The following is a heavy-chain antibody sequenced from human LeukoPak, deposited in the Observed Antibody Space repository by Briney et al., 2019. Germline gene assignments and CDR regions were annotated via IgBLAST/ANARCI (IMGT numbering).Heavy chain of an antibody. Sequence: SETLSLTCTVSGGSISSSSYYWGWIRQPPGKGLEWIGSIYYSGSTYYNPSLKSRVTISVDTSKDQFSLKLSSVTAADTAVYYCARDYFDAYGMDVWGQGTTVTVSS. V-gene: IGHV4-39*01. J-gene: IGHJ6*02. CDR2: IYYSGST. CDR3: ARDYFDAYGMDV. CDR1: GGSISSSSYY. D-gene: IGHD3-9*01.